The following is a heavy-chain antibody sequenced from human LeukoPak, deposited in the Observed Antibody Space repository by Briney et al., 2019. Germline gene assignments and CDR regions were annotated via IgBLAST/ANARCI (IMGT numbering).Heavy chain of an antibody. CDR1: GGTFSSYA. J-gene: IGHJ6*04. D-gene: IGHD3-22*01. Sequence: ASVKVSCKASGGTFSSYAISWVRQAPGQGLEWMGGIIPIFGTANYAQKFQGRVTITTDESTSTAYMELSSLRSEDTAVYYCARDANYYDSRGPGYMDVWGKGTTVTVSS. CDR2: IIPIFGTA. V-gene: IGHV1-69*05. CDR3: ARDANYYDSRGPGYMDV.